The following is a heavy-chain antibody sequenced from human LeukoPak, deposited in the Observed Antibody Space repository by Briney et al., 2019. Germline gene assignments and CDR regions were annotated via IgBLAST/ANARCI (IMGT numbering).Heavy chain of an antibody. D-gene: IGHD3-9*01. Sequence: ASVKVSCKASGYTFTGHFVHWVRQAPGQGLEWMGWISPNSGGAKYAQNFQGRVSMTTDTSVSTAYMELSRLRSGDTAVYYCARALRTDILTTDYWGQGTLVTVSS. V-gene: IGHV1-2*02. CDR3: ARALRTDILTTDY. CDR2: ISPNSGGA. CDR1: GYTFTGHF. J-gene: IGHJ4*02.